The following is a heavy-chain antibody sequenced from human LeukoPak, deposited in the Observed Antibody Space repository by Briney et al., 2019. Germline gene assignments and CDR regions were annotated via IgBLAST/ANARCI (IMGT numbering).Heavy chain of an antibody. CDR1: GFTFSDYA. D-gene: IGHD6-19*01. CDR3: ASSLWQWGVQDGFDG. Sequence: GGSLRLSCTASGFTFSDYAMSWVRQAPGKGLEWVGLIRTKANTGTPEYAATVKGRFTISRDDSKSTAYLQMNSLKAEDTGVYYCASSLWQWGVQDGFDGWGQGTMVTVSS. CDR2: IRTKANTGTP. J-gene: IGHJ3*01. V-gene: IGHV3-49*04.